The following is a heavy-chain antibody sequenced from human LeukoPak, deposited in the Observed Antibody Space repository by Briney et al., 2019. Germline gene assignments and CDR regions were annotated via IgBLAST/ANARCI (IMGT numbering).Heavy chain of an antibody. V-gene: IGHV1-69*13. J-gene: IGHJ5*02. CDR1: GGTFSSYA. CDR3: ARDSSDCGNWFDP. D-gene: IGHD2-21*01. CDR2: IIPIFGTA. Sequence: ASVKVSCKASGGTFSSYAISWVRQAPGQGLEWMGGIIPIFGTANYAQKFQGRVTITADESTSTAYMELSSLRSEDTAVYYCARDSSDCGNWFDPWGQGTLVTVSS.